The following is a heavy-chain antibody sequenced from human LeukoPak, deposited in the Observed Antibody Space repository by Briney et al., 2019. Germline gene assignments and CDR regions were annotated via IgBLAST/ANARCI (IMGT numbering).Heavy chain of an antibody. CDR3: ARVPEYYYDSSGLPYFDL. CDR1: GYTFTSNY. J-gene: IGHJ2*01. Sequence: ASVKVSCKAFGYTFTSNYMHWVRQAPGQGPEWMGVISPTGGSTTYAQKFQGRVTLTRDMSTSTAYMELSSLRSEDTAVYYCARVPEYYYDSSGLPYFDLWGRGTLVTVSS. CDR2: ISPTGGST. V-gene: IGHV1-46*01. D-gene: IGHD3-22*01.